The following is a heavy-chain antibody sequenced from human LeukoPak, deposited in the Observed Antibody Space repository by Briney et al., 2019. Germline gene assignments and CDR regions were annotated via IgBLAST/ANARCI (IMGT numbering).Heavy chain of an antibody. CDR3: ARAGDPAANHYKYNYMDV. Sequence: ASVKVSCKASGYYFPSYGFSWVRQAPGQGLEWMGWISTYNGNTKYAQQLQGRVTMTTDTPTTTAYLELRNLVSDDTAVYYCARAGDPAANHYKYNYMDVWGKWTTVTISS. CDR2: ISTYNGNT. V-gene: IGHV1-18*01. J-gene: IGHJ6*03. CDR1: GYYFPSYG. D-gene: IGHD1-14*01.